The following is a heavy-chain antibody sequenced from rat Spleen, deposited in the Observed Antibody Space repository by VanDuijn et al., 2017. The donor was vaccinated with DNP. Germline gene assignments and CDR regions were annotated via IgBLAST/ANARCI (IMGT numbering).Heavy chain of an antibody. J-gene: IGHJ2*01. Sequence: EVQLVESGGGLVQPGRSLKLSCAASGFTFSNYYMAWVRQAPKKGLEWVAAISPSGSRTYYTDSVKGRFTISRDDAKSSLYLQMNSLKSEDTATYYCARGSSSIYWYFDYWGQGVMVPVSS. CDR3: ARGSSSIYWYFDY. V-gene: IGHV5-25*01. D-gene: IGHD1-2*01. CDR1: GFTFSNYY. CDR2: ISPSGSRT.